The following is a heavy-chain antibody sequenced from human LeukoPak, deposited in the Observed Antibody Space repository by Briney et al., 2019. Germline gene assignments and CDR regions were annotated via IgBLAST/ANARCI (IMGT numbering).Heavy chain of an antibody. J-gene: IGHJ4*02. Sequence: GRSLRLSCAASGFTFSNYGMHWVRQAPGKGLEWVAVIWHDGGNKYYIDSVKGRFTISRDNSKNTVYLQMNSLRSEDTAVYYCSNAFDYWGQGTLVTASS. D-gene: IGHD4-11*01. CDR3: SNAFDY. V-gene: IGHV3-33*01. CDR1: GFTFSNYG. CDR2: IWHDGGNK.